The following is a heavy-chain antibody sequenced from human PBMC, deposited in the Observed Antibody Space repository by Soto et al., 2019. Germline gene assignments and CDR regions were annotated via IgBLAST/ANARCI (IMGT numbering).Heavy chain of an antibody. CDR3: ARGGHWWFEF. J-gene: IGHJ2*01. V-gene: IGHV3-7*05. Sequence: EVQVVESGGGLVEPGGSLRLSCVASGFMLSSYWMSWVRQAPGKGLEWVANIREDGGERYYVDSVEDRFTISRDNTKNSLYLQTSSLRVEDTAVYYCARGGHWWFEFWGRGTLVTVSS. CDR1: GFMLSSYW. CDR2: IREDGGER. D-gene: IGHD1-26*01.